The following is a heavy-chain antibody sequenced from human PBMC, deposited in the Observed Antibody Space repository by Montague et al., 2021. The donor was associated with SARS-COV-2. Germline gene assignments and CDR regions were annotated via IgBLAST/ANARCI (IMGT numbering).Heavy chain of an antibody. CDR3: ARALYCSGGSCYPNWFDP. CDR1: GGSFSGYY. Sequence: SETLSLTCAVYGGSFSGYYLNWIRQPPGKGLEWIGEINHSGSTNXNPSLESRVTIAVDTSKNQVSLKLSSVTAADTAVYYCARALYCSGGSCYPNWFDPWGQGTLVTVSS. CDR2: INHSGST. J-gene: IGHJ5*02. V-gene: IGHV4-34*01. D-gene: IGHD2-15*01.